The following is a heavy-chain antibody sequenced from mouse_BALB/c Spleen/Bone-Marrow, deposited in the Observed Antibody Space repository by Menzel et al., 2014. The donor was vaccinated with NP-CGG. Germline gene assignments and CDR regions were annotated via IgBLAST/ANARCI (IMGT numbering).Heavy chain of an antibody. V-gene: IGHV4-1*02. D-gene: IGHD1-1*02. CDR2: INPDSNTI. Sequence: EVQRVESGGGLVQPGGSLKLSCAASGFDFSSYWMTWVRQAPGKGLEWIGEINPDSNTINYTPSLKDKFIISRDNVKNTLYLQMSKVRSEDTALYYCTRRKLWRAIDYWGQGTSVTVSS. CDR1: GFDFSSYW. J-gene: IGHJ4*01. CDR3: TRRKLWRAIDY.